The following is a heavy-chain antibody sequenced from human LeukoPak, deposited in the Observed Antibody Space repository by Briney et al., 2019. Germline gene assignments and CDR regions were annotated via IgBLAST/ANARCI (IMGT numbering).Heavy chain of an antibody. V-gene: IGHV4-38-2*01. D-gene: IGHD4-23*01. CDR2: IYHSGST. J-gene: IGHJ4*02. Sequence: ASETLSLTCAVSGYSISSGYYWGWIRQPPGKGLEWIGSIYHSGSTYCNPSLKSRVTISVDTSKNQFSLKLSSVTAADTAVYYCARHPTKYGGNDYWGQGTLVTVSS. CDR3: ARHPTKYGGNDY. CDR1: GYSISSGYY.